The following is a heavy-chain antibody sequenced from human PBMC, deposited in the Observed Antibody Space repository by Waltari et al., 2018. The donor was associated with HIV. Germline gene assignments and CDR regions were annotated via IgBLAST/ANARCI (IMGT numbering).Heavy chain of an antibody. CDR3: ASARETMGVDLDF. V-gene: IGHV1-69*02. CDR2: IIPMVEKA. J-gene: IGHJ4*02. CDR1: GGSFISYS. D-gene: IGHD3-10*01. Sequence: QVQLVQSGAEVKTPGSSVKVSCRASGGSFISYSIHWVRQAPGQGLEWMGRIIPMVEKAHSAQKFQGRITITADKGTTTAYMELHSLRSDDTAVYYCASARETMGVDLDFWGQGTLVNVSS.